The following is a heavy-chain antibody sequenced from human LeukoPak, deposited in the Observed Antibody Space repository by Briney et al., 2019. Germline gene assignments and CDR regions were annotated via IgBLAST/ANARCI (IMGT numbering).Heavy chain of an antibody. V-gene: IGHV1-18*01. D-gene: IGHD3-10*01. Sequence: ASVKVSCKASGYTFTNYGISWVRQAPGQGLEWMGWISAYNGNTNYAQKLQGRVTMTTDTSTSTAYMELRSLRSDDTAVYYCARDRGVGSSLLYYYGMDVWGQGTTVTVSS. CDR2: ISAYNGNT. J-gene: IGHJ6*02. CDR3: ARDRGVGSSLLYYYGMDV. CDR1: GYTFTNYG.